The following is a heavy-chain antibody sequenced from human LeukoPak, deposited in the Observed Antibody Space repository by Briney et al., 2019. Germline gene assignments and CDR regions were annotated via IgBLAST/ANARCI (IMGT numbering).Heavy chain of an antibody. CDR1: GGSISSSSYY. V-gene: IGHV4-39*01. J-gene: IGHJ3*02. D-gene: IGHD3-22*01. CDR2: IYYSGNT. CDR3: ARGPYSYDSSGAFDI. Sequence: SETLSLTCTASGGSISSSSYYWGWIRQPPGKGLEWIGNIYYSGNTFYNPSLKSRVTISVDTSKNQFSLKLSSVTAADTAVYFCARGPYSYDSSGAFDIWGQGTMVTVSS.